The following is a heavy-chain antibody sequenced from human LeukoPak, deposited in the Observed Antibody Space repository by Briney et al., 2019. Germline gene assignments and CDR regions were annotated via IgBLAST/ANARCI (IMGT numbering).Heavy chain of an antibody. V-gene: IGHV3-74*01. CDR2: LTRDGSST. J-gene: IGHJ4*02. D-gene: IGHD3-22*01. CDR1: GFTFSSYW. Sequence: GGSLRLSCAASGFTFSSYWMHWVRQAPGKALPPAPPLTRDGSSTSYADSVKGRFTISRDNAKNTLYLQMNSLRAEDTAVYYCARVWHYYDSSGYYFDYWGQGTLVTVSS. CDR3: ARVWHYYDSSGYYFDY.